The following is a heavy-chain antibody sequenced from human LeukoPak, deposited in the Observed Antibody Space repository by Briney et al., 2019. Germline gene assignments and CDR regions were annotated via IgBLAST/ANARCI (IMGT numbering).Heavy chain of an antibody. Sequence: SETLSLTCAVYGGSFSGYNWGWIRQPPGKGLEWIGSIYHSGSTYYNPSLKSRVTISVDTSKNQFSLKLSSVTAADTAVYYCARANRVSLYYFDYWGQGTLVTVSS. CDR2: IYHSGST. V-gene: IGHV4-38-2*01. CDR1: GGSFSGYN. D-gene: IGHD5/OR15-5a*01. CDR3: ARANRVSLYYFDY. J-gene: IGHJ4*02.